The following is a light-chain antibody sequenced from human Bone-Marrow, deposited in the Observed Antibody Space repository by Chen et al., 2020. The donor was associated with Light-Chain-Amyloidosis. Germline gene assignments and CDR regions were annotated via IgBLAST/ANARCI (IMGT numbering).Light chain of an antibody. J-gene: IGLJ2*01. CDR2: RDT. CDR1: DLPTKY. CDR3: QSADSSGTYGVI. Sequence: SYELTQPPSVSVSPGQTARITCSGDDLPTKYAYWYQQKPGQAPVLVIHRDTERPSGISERFSGSRSGTTATLTISGVQAEDEADYHCQSADSSGTYGVIFGGGTKLTVL. V-gene: IGLV3-25*03.